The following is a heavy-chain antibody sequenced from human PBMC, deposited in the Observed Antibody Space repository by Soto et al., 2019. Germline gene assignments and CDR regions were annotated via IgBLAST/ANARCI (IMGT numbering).Heavy chain of an antibody. V-gene: IGHV3-23*01. D-gene: IGHD2-2*01. J-gene: IGHJ4*02. Sequence: GGSLRLSCAASGFTFSRDGMSWVRQAPGKGLEWVSLVTDNGRSTYYADSVKGRFTISRDNTKNTLFLQMNSLRAEDTAVYCWANKRETMPSFAYWGQGALVTVSS. CDR2: VTDNGRST. CDR1: GFTFSRDG. CDR3: ANKRETMPSFAY.